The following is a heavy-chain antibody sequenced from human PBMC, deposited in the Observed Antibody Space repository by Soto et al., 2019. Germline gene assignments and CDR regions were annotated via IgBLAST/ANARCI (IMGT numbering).Heavy chain of an antibody. V-gene: IGHV1-3*05. J-gene: IGHJ4*02. CDR3: ARPMNYNDYLDY. CDR1: GYIFTSYS. Sequence: QVQLVQSGAEEKKPGASVKVSCKASGYIFTSYSMHWLRQAPGQRLEWMGWIHGNDGSTKYSQTFQGRVTFTRDTSASTDYMELGSLRSEDTAVYYCARPMNYNDYLDYWGQGTLVTVSS. D-gene: IGHD3-10*01. CDR2: IHGNDGST.